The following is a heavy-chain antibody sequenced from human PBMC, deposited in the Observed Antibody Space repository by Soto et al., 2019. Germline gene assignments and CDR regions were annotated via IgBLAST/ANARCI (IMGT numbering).Heavy chain of an antibody. CDR1: GGSIGSYY. V-gene: IGHV4-30-2*01. Sequence: SETLSLTCSVSGGSIGSYYWSWIRQPPGKGLEWIGYIYHSGNTYYNPSLKSRVTISVDWSKNQFSLTLSSVTAADTAVYYCARGPPHHYWGQGTLVTVSS. CDR2: IYHSGNT. J-gene: IGHJ4*02. CDR3: ARGPPHHY.